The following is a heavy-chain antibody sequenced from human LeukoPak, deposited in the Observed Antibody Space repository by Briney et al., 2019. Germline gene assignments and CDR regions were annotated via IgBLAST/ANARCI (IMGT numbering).Heavy chain of an antibody. Sequence: GASVKVSCKASGGTFSSYAISWVRQAPGQGLEWMGGIIPIFGTANYAQKFQGRVTITADESTSTAYMELSSLRSEDTAVYYCARDVRAVAGTRGPFDYWGQGTLVTVSS. V-gene: IGHV1-69*01. CDR2: IIPIFGTA. J-gene: IGHJ4*02. D-gene: IGHD6-19*01. CDR1: GGTFSSYA. CDR3: ARDVRAVAGTRGPFDY.